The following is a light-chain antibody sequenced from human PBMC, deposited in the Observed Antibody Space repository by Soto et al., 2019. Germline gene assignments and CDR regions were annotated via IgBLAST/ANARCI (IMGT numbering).Light chain of an antibody. V-gene: IGKV3-20*01. J-gene: IGKJ1*01. CDR3: QQYGSSPRT. Sequence: EIVLTQSPGTLSLSPGERATLSCRASQSVSSSYLAWYQQKPGQAPRLLFYGASSRATGSPDRFSGSGSGTDFTLTINRLKPEDYAVYYCQQYGSSPRTFGQGTKVEIK. CDR2: GAS. CDR1: QSVSSSY.